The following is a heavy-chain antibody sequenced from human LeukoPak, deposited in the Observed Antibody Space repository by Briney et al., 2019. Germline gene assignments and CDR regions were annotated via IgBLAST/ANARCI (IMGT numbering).Heavy chain of an antibody. CDR3: ALPARGADAFDI. Sequence: VASVKVSCKASGGTFSSYAISWVRQAPGQGLEWMGRIIPILGIANYAQKFQGRVTITADKSTSTAYMELSSLRSEDTAVYYCALPARGADAFDIWGQGTMVTVSS. V-gene: IGHV1-69*04. J-gene: IGHJ3*02. CDR2: IIPILGIA. CDR1: GGTFSSYA. D-gene: IGHD3-10*01.